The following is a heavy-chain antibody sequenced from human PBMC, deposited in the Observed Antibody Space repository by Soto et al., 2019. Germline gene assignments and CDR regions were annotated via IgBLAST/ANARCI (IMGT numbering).Heavy chain of an antibody. Sequence: PSETLSLTCTVSGGSISSYYWSWIRQPPGKGLEWIGYIYYSGSTNYNPSLKSRVTISVDTSKNQFSLKLSSVTAADTAVYYCARDTRLRSDAFDIWGQGTMVTVSS. V-gene: IGHV4-59*01. CDR2: IYYSGST. CDR1: GGSISSYY. J-gene: IGHJ3*02. CDR3: ARDTRLRSDAFDI. D-gene: IGHD4-17*01.